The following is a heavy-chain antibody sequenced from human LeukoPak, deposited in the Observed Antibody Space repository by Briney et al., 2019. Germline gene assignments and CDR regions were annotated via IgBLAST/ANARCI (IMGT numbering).Heavy chain of an antibody. CDR1: GGSISSYY. CDR2: IYYSGST. Sequence: SETLSLTCTVSGGSISSYYWSWIRQPPGKGLEWIGYIYYSGSTNYNPSLKSRVTISVDTSKNQFSLKLSSVTAADTAVYYCARRPWGVTAIRVYYFDYWGQGTLVTVSS. J-gene: IGHJ4*02. CDR3: ARRPWGVTAIRVYYFDY. D-gene: IGHD2-21*02. V-gene: IGHV4-59*12.